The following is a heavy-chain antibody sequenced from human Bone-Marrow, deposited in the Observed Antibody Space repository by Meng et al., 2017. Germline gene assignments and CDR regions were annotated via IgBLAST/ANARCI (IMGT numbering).Heavy chain of an antibody. V-gene: IGHV1-2*06. CDR2: INPKSGDT. J-gene: IGHJ4*02. Sequence: ASVKVSCKPSGYNFPDYYIHWVRRAPGQGLEWMGRINPKSGDTHYAQKFQARVTMTGDTSISTAYMELSGLRSDDTAMYYCARDEDISAAGKLFGDYWGQATLATVSS. CDR3: ARDEDISAAGKLFGDY. D-gene: IGHD6-25*01. CDR1: GYNFPDYY.